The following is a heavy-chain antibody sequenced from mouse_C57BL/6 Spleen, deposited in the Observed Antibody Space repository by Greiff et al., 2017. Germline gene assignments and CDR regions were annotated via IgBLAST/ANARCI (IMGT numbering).Heavy chain of an antibody. D-gene: IGHD2-2*01. CDR1: GYAFSSSW. V-gene: IGHV1-82*01. CDR3: ARSVVTTGNYFDY. CDR2: IYPGDGDT. Sequence: QVQLQQSGPELVKPGASVKISCTASGYAFSSSWMNWVKPRPGKGLEWIGRIYPGDGDTNYNGKCKGKATLTAAKSSSTAYMQRSSLTSEDSAVYFSARSVVTTGNYFDYWGQGTTLTVSS. J-gene: IGHJ2*01.